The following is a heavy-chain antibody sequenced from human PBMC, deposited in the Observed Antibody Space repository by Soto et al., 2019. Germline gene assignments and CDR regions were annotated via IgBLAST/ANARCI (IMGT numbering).Heavy chain of an antibody. V-gene: IGHV2-5*02. Sequence: SGPTMVNPTETLTLTCTVAGFSLSNARVGVSWIRQPPGKALEWLALIYWDDDKRYSPTLKSRLTITKDTSKNQVVLTMTNMDPVDTATYYCAHRLAAMVRGDAFDIWGQGTMVTVS. CDR2: IYWDDDK. CDR1: GFSLSNARVG. J-gene: IGHJ3*02. CDR3: AHRLAAMVRGDAFDI. D-gene: IGHD3-10*01.